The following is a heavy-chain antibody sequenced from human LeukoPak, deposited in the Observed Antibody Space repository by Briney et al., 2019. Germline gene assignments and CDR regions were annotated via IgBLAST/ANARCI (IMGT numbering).Heavy chain of an antibody. CDR2: IYYSGST. D-gene: IGHD2-2*01. J-gene: IGHJ1*01. CDR3: ARGVQYCSSTSCYPHWGYFQH. Sequence: PSETLSLTCTVSGGSISSYYWSWIRQPPGKGLEWIGSIYYSGSTNYNPSLKSRVTISVDTSKNQFSLKLSSVTAADTAVYYCARGVQYCSSTSCYPHWGYFQHWGQGTLVTVSS. V-gene: IGHV4-59*01. CDR1: GGSISSYY.